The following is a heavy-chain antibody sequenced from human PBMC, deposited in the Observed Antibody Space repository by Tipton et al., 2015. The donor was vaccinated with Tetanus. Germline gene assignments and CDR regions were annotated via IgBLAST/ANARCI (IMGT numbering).Heavy chain of an antibody. CDR1: GVTFSSYA. Sequence: QLVQSGAEVKKPGSSVRVSCKTFGVTFSSYAINWVRQAPGQGLEWMGGIFPQFGTANYAPEFQDRVTLTADASTETAYMELRSLRSEDTAVYYCVRPARYCSGDSCFLALDFWGQGTLVTVSS. J-gene: IGHJ4*02. CDR3: VRPARYCSGDSCFLALDF. D-gene: IGHD2-15*01. CDR2: IFPQFGTA. V-gene: IGHV1-69*01.